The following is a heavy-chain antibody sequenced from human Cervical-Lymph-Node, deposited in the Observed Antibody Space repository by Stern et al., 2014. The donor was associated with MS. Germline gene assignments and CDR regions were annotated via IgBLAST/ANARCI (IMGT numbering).Heavy chain of an antibody. CDR1: GYTFIRYY. V-gene: IGHV1-46*01. Sequence: VHLVESGAQVKKPGASVKVSCKGSGYTFIRYYIHWVRQAPGQELEWIGVVNANGGSARYAQKFQGRVTMASDTSTSTVSMELSSLRSEDTAVYYCATLYDSSGNYGMEVWGQGTTVIVSS. J-gene: IGHJ6*02. CDR3: ATLYDSSGNYGMEV. D-gene: IGHD5/OR15-5a*01. CDR2: VNANGGSA.